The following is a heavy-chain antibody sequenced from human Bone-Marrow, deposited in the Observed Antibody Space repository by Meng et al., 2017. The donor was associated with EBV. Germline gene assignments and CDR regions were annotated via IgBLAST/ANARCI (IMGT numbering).Heavy chain of an antibody. Sequence: EVKDPGSYVEGSWRPSCDAFAISFFRWWLQSPGQRPGWMGGSNVRISYTKDSPKYQGRVTISINTSTTTGFMELSCLTSEDTAVYYCVRGPPVGVPGPGDYWGQGTLVTVSS. V-gene: IGHV1-3*01. J-gene: IGHJ4*02. CDR3: VRGPPVGVPGPGDY. CDR2: SNVRISYT. CDR1: CDAFAISF. D-gene: IGHD2-21*01.